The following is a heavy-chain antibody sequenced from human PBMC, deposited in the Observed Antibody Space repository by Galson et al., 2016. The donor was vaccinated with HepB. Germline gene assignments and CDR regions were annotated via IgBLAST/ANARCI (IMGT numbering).Heavy chain of an antibody. J-gene: IGHJ3*01. CDR3: ARDVGGSREADSLAF. V-gene: IGHV3-33*08. D-gene: IGHD1-26*01. CDR2: IYHDGGNK. CDR1: GFRFSYYG. Sequence: SLRLSCAAYGFRFSYYGMHWVRQAPGKGLEWLAVIYHDGGNKNYADSVKGRFTISRDNYKNTLFLQMNSLRADDTAVYYCARDVGGSREADSLAFWGQGTMVTVSS.